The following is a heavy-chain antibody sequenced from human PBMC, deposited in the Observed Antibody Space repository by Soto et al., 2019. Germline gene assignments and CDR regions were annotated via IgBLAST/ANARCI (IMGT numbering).Heavy chain of an antibody. CDR2: IHHSGST. D-gene: IGHD6-13*01. CDR3: TRGDSSSWRPHFDW. J-gene: IGHJ4*02. V-gene: IGHV4-59*01. CDR1: GASIRSYY. Sequence: SETLSLTCTVSGASIRSYYWSWIRQPPGKGLEWIGFIHHSGSTNYNPSLKSRLTMSVDTSKNQFSLKLSSVTAADTAVYYCTRGDSSSWRPHFDWWGQGTLVTVSS.